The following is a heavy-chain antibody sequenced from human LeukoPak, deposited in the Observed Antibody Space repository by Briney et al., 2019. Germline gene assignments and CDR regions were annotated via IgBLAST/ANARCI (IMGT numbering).Heavy chain of an antibody. CDR1: RFTFSSYS. D-gene: IGHD5-12*01. Sequence: GGSLRLSCAASRFTFSSYSMNWVRQAPGKGLEWVSSISSSSSYIYYADSVKGRFTISRDNAKNSLYLQMNSLRAEDTALYYCARERATLDYYYYMDVWGKGTTVTVSS. CDR2: ISSSSSYI. J-gene: IGHJ6*03. CDR3: ARERATLDYYYYMDV. V-gene: IGHV3-21*04.